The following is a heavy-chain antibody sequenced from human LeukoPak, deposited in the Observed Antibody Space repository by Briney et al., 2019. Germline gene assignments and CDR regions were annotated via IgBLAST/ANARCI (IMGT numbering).Heavy chain of an antibody. D-gene: IGHD3-10*01. J-gene: IGHJ6*02. CDR3: ASGYGSGSPFYYYYGMDV. CDR2: IYHSGST. Sequence: SETLSLTCTVSGGSISSGGYYWSWIRQPPGKGLEWIGYIYHSGSTYYNPSLKSRVTISVDTSKNQFSLKLSSVTAADTAVYYCASGYGSGSPFYYYYGMDVWGQGTTVTVSS. V-gene: IGHV4-30-2*01. CDR1: GGSISSGGYY.